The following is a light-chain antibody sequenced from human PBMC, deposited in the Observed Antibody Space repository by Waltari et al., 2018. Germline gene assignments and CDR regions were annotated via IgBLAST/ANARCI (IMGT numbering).Light chain of an antibody. J-gene: IGKJ1*01. CDR3: QQHGTLPAT. Sequence: EIVLTQSPATAALSSGARATLSCRASQRVGSRSLAWYQQKPGQAPRLVIYRASRRATGIPDRFSGSWSGTDFSLTISRLEPEDFAVYYCQQHGTLPATFGQGTKVEIK. CDR1: QRVGSRS. V-gene: IGKV3-20*01. CDR2: RAS.